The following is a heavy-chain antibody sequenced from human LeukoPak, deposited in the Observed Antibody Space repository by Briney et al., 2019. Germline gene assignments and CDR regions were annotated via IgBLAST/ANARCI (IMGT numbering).Heavy chain of an antibody. CDR2: IIPILGVP. CDR1: GGTFSTYS. D-gene: IGHD2-15*01. V-gene: IGHV1-69*02. J-gene: IGHJ4*02. Sequence: SVKVSCKASGGTFSTYSITWARQAPGQGLEWMGRIIPILGVPNYAQKFQGRLTITTDESTSTAYMELSSLRSEDTAVYYCATRGLVVVAGGGDYWGQGTLVTVSS. CDR3: ATRGLVVVAGGGDY.